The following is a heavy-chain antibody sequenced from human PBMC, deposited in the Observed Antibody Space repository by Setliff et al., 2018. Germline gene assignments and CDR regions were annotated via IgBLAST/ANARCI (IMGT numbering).Heavy chain of an antibody. J-gene: IGHJ4*02. D-gene: IGHD3-9*01. CDR2: ISPYTGNT. CDR3: ARGQTLRHFDWPTAFDY. CDR1: GYIFSDYG. Sequence: ASVKVSCKSSGYIFSDYGITWVRQAPGQGLEWMGWISPYTGNTYSAQRFQGRVTLTTDTSTSTAYMELRSLTSDDTAVYYCARGQTLRHFDWPTAFDYWGLGTLVTVSS. V-gene: IGHV1-18*01.